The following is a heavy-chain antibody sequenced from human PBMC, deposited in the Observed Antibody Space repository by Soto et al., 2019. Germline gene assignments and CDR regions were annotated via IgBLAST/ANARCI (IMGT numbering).Heavy chain of an antibody. J-gene: IGHJ4*02. CDR1: GFTFSSYG. Sequence: LSLTCAASGFTFSSYGMHWVRQAPGKGLEWVAVISYDGSNKYYADSVKGRFTISRDNSKNTLYLQMNSLRAEDTAVFYCAKDSPGKQQLGYFDYWGQGTLVTVSS. D-gene: IGHD6-13*01. CDR2: ISYDGSNK. CDR3: AKDSPGKQQLGYFDY. V-gene: IGHV3-30*18.